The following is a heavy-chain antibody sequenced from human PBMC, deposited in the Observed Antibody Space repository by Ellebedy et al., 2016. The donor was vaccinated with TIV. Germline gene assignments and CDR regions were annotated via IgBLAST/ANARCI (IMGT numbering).Heavy chain of an antibody. Sequence: AASVKVSCKASGYTFISYGISWVRQAPGQGLEWMGWISAYNGNTNYAQKLQGRVTMTTDTSTSTAYMELRSLRSDDTAVYYCARGYGSSGYSSCFDYWGQGTLVTVSS. D-gene: IGHD3-22*01. CDR3: ARGYGSSGYSSCFDY. V-gene: IGHV1-18*01. J-gene: IGHJ4*02. CDR1: GYTFISYG. CDR2: ISAYNGNT.